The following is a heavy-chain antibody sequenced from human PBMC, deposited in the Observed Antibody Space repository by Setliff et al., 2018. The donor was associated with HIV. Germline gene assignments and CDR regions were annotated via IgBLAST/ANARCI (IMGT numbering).Heavy chain of an antibody. CDR3: ARSTGYTGYHYFDY. Sequence: ASVKVSCKAFGYTFTSYCIHWVRQAPGQGLEWLGMVNPSGGSIAYAQRFQGRVTMTRDTSTNTVYMDLSGLRAEDTAVYYCARSTGYTGYHYFDYWGQGTLVTVSS. CDR1: GYTFTSYC. D-gene: IGHD5-12*01. J-gene: IGHJ4*02. CDR2: VNPSGGSI. V-gene: IGHV1-46*01.